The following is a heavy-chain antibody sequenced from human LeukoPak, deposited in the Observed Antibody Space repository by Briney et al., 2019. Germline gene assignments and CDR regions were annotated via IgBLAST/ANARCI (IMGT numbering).Heavy chain of an antibody. D-gene: IGHD3-3*01. V-gene: IGHV1-2*02. CDR2: IHPNNGGT. Sequence: ASVKVSRKTSGYTFTGYYMHWVRQAPGQGLVWMGWIHPNNGGTIYARSFQGRVTMTSDTSISTAYLELNSLISDDTAMYFCARGTQTIFGVIDYWGQGTLVTVSS. CDR1: GYTFTGYY. J-gene: IGHJ4*02. CDR3: ARGTQTIFGVIDY.